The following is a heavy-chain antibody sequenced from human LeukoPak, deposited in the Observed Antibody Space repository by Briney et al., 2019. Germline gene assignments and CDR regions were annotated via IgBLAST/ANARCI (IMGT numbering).Heavy chain of an antibody. CDR2: ISYSGST. D-gene: IGHD1-26*01. J-gene: IGHJ4*02. Sequence: SETLSLTCTVSGGSISSGGYYWSWIRQPPGKGLEWIGYISYSGSTTYNPSLKSRVTISLDTSKNQFSLKLSSVTAADTAVYYCARHRGSDYIDYWGQGALVTVSS. CDR1: GGSISSGGYY. V-gene: IGHV4-61*08. CDR3: ARHRGSDYIDY.